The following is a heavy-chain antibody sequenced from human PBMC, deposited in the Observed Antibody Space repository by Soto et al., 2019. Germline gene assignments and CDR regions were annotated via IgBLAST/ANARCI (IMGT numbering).Heavy chain of an antibody. V-gene: IGHV3-23*01. Sequence: VVPLRHSCAASGFTFRTYPMNWVRKARGKGLEWVSSISATGGGTYYADSVKGRFTISRDNSHNTLYLQVHSLTAEDTAVYYCAKDRRAGGNSAFYFDFWGQGAQVTVSS. J-gene: IGHJ4*02. D-gene: IGHD3-16*01. CDR3: AKDRRAGGNSAFYFDF. CDR1: GFTFRTYP. CDR2: ISATGGGT.